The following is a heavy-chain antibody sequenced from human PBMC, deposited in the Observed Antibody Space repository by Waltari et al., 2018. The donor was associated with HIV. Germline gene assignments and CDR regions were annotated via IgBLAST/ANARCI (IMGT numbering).Heavy chain of an antibody. D-gene: IGHD1-1*01. J-gene: IGHJ5*02. CDR1: GFNFTDYG. Sequence: QAQVVESGGGVVQPGRSLRLSCSASGFNFTDYGMHWVRQAPGKGLEWVAVVYYDGSKKYYGDSVNGRFTISRDNSKNMVYLQMNSLRDDDTAVYYCARDRTGSKRGFDPWGQGTLVIVSS. V-gene: IGHV3-30*03. CDR3: ARDRTGSKRGFDP. CDR2: VYYDGSKK.